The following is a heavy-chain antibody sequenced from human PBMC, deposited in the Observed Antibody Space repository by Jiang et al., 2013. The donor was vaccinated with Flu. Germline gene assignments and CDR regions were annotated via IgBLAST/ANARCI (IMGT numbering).Heavy chain of an antibody. V-gene: IGHV3-30-3*01. J-gene: IGHJ3*02. D-gene: IGHD2-2*01. Sequence: AVISYDGSNKYYADSVKGRFTISRDNSKNTLYLQMNSLRAEDTAVYYCARESYCSSTSCPGGFDIWGQGTMVTVSS. CDR3: ARESYCSSTSCPGGFDI. CDR2: ISYDGSNK.